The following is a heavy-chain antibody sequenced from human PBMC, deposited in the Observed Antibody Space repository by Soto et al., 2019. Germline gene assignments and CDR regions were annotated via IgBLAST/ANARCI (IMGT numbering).Heavy chain of an antibody. CDR1: GDTFTGYY. Sequence: GASVKVSCKASGDTFTGYYMHWVRQAPGQGLEWMGWINPNSGGTNYAQKFQGWVTMTRDTSISTAYMELSRLRSDDTAVYYCARASVAAAGYYYYYGMDVWGQGTTVSVSS. J-gene: IGHJ6*01. CDR3: ARASVAAAGYYYYYGMDV. D-gene: IGHD6-13*01. V-gene: IGHV1-2*04. CDR2: INPNSGGT.